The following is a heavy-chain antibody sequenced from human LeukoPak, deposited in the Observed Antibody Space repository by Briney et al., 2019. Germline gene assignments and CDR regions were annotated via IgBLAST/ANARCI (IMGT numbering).Heavy chain of an antibody. CDR2: IYYSGIT. J-gene: IGHJ4*02. CDR1: GGSISSSSYY. D-gene: IGHD5-18*01. V-gene: IGHV4-39*07. Sequence: PSETPSLTCTVSGGSISSSSYYWGWIRQPPGKGLEWIGSIYYSGITYYNPSLQSRGTISVDTSKNQFSLKLSSVTAADTAMYYCARDVGYSYGPAGYWGQGTLVTVSS. CDR3: ARDVGYSYGPAGY.